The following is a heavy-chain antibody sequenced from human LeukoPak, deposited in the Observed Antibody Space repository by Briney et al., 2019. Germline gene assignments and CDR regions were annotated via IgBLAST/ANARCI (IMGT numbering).Heavy chain of an antibody. D-gene: IGHD6-19*01. CDR3: ARGAQWPY. CDR1: GGSISSSSYY. Sequence: ETLSLTCTVSGGSISSSSYYWGWVRQAPGKGLEWVSYISSSSNIMNYADSVKGRFTTSRDNAKNSPYLQMNSLRAEDTAVYYCARGAQWPYWGQGTLVTVSS. CDR2: ISSSSNIM. J-gene: IGHJ4*02. V-gene: IGHV3-48*01.